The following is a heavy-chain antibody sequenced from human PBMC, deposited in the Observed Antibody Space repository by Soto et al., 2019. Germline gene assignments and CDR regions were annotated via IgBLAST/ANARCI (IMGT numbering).Heavy chain of an antibody. CDR3: PRPPYDILTGYYYFDY. Sequence: SETKSVTCTVSGGYISSYDWSWIRQTPGKGLEWIGYIYYSGSTNYSPSLKSRVTISVDTSKNQFSLRLSSVTAADTAVYFSPRPPYDILTGYYYFDYWGQGTLVT. CDR2: IYYSGST. D-gene: IGHD3-9*01. J-gene: IGHJ4*02. CDR1: GGYISSYD. V-gene: IGHV4-59*08.